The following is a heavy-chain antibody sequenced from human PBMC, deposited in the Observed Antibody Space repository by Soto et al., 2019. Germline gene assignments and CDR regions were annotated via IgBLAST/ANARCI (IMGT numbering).Heavy chain of an antibody. J-gene: IGHJ4*02. CDR2: ISGSGGST. CDR3: AKGIFGDYAFDY. D-gene: IGHD4-17*01. Sequence: QLGGSLRLSCAASGFTFSSYAMSWVRQAPGKGLEWVSAISGSGGSTYYADSVKGRFPISRDNSKNTLYLQMNSLRAEDTAVYYCAKGIFGDYAFDYWGQGTLVTVSS. CDR1: GFTFSSYA. V-gene: IGHV3-23*01.